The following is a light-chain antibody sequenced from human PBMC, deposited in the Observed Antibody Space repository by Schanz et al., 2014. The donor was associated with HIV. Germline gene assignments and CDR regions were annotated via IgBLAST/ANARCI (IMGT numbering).Light chain of an antibody. CDR3: NSYVGNSVWV. CDR1: SSDVGGYDL. V-gene: IGLV2-11*01. Sequence: QSALTQPRSVSGSPGQSVTISCSGTSSDVGGYDLVSWYQHHPGKAPKLLILDVTKRASGVPARFSGSKSGSTASLTISGLQAEDEADYYCNSYVGNSVWVFGGGTKLTVL. CDR2: DVT. J-gene: IGLJ3*02.